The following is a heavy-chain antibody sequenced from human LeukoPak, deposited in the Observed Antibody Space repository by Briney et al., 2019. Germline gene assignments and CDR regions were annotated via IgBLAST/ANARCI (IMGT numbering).Heavy chain of an antibody. J-gene: IGHJ4*02. CDR2: ISYDGSNK. Sequence: PGGSLRLSCAASGFTFSSYAMHWVRQAPGKGLEWVAVISYDGSNKYYADPVKGRFTISRDNSKNTLYLQMNSLRAEDTAVYYCARSRFGDYWGQGTLVTVSS. V-gene: IGHV3-30-3*01. CDR3: ARSRFGDY. D-gene: IGHD3-10*01. CDR1: GFTFSSYA.